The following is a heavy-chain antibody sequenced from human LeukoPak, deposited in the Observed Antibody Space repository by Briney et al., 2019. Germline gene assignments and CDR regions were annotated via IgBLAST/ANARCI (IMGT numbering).Heavy chain of an antibody. Sequence: SETLSLTCTVSGGSISSYYWSWIRQPPGKGLEWIGYIYYSGSTNYNPSLKSRATISVDTSKNQFSLKLSSVTAADTAVYYCARDKYSERTATNFQHWGQGTLVTVSS. V-gene: IGHV4-59*01. CDR3: ARDKYSERTATNFQH. J-gene: IGHJ1*01. CDR2: IYYSGST. CDR1: GGSISSYY. D-gene: IGHD5-18*01.